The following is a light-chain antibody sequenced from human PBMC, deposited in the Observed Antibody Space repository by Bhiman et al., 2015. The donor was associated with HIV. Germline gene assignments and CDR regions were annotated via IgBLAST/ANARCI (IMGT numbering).Light chain of an antibody. CDR1: SSDVGGYNY. V-gene: IGLV2-14*01. CDR2: DVS. Sequence: QSALTQPASVSGSPGQSITISCTGTSSDVGGYNYVSWYQQHPGKAPKLMIYDVSKRPSGVSNRFSGSKSGNTASLTISGLQAEDEADYYCSSYTSSSTFYVFGTGTKLTVL. J-gene: IGLJ1*01. CDR3: SSYTSSSTFYV.